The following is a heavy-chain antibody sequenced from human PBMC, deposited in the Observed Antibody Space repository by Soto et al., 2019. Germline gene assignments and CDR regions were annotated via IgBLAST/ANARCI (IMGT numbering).Heavy chain of an antibody. CDR3: AKDLGLSLNPGVKQVYYYYGMDV. V-gene: IGHV3-43*01. Sequence: PGGSLRLSCAASGFTFDDYTMHWVRQAPGKGLEWVSLISWDGGSTYYADSVKGRFTISRDNSKNSLYPQMNSLRTEDTALYYCAKDLGLSLNPGVKQVYYYYGMDVWGQGTTVTVSS. CDR2: ISWDGGST. CDR1: GFTFDDYT. J-gene: IGHJ6*02.